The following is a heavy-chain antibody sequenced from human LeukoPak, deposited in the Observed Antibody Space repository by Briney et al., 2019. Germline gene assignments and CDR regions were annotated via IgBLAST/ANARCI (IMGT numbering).Heavy chain of an antibody. CDR3: ARSRDGYHPLDY. V-gene: IGHV4-34*01. CDR2: INHSGST. CDR1: GGSFSGFY. Sequence: SETLSLTCAVYGGSFSGFYWSSIRQPPGKGLEWIGEINHSGSTNYNPSLKSRATISVDTSKNQFSLKLSSVTATDTALYYCARSRDGYHPLDYWGQGTLVTVSS. D-gene: IGHD5-24*01. J-gene: IGHJ4*02.